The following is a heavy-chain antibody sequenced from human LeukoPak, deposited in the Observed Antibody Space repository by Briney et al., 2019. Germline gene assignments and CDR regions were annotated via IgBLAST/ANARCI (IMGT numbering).Heavy chain of an antibody. CDR3: ASGPPFLKYFEY. J-gene: IGHJ4*02. D-gene: IGHD3-3*01. CDR2: ISVGAEYI. V-gene: IGHV3-23*01. CDR1: GFTFSTYV. Sequence: GGSLRLSCAASGFTFSTYVMNWFRQALGKGLEWVSTISVGAEYIFYADSVKGRFTISRDDSNNALYSQMHSLRAEDTALYYCASGPPFLKYFEYWGQGTLVTVSS.